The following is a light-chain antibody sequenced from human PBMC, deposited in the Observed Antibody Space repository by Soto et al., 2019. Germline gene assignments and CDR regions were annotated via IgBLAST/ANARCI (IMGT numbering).Light chain of an antibody. CDR1: SSDVGYYNY. CDR3: SSYTSSSTLV. V-gene: IGLV2-14*03. CDR2: DDR. Sequence: QSALTQPASVSGSPGQSITISCTGTSSDVGYYNYVSWYQQHPGKAPKLMIYDDRYRPSGVSDRFSGSKSGNTASLTLSGLQAEDEADYYCSSYTSSSTLVFGTGTKLTVL. J-gene: IGLJ1*01.